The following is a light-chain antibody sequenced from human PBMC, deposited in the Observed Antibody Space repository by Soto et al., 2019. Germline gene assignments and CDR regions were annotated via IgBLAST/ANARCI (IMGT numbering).Light chain of an antibody. V-gene: IGKV3-20*01. CDR1: QSVSSSY. CDR2: DSS. J-gene: IGKJ1*01. Sequence: EIVLPKSPGTGSLSPGERSTLSCRASQSVSSSYLAWYQQKPGQPPRLLIYDSSTRATGFPDRFSGSGSGTDFTLTIIRLEPEDFAVYYCQQSDISPWTFGQGTKVDIK. CDR3: QQSDISPWT.